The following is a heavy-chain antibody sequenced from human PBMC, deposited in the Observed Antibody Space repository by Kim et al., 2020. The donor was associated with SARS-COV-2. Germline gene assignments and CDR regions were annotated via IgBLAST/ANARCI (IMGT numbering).Heavy chain of an antibody. CDR2: IRSKAYGGTT. CDR1: GFTFGDYA. D-gene: IGHD3-9*01. J-gene: IGHJ4*02. Sequence: GGSLRLSCTASGFTFGDYAMSWFRQAPGKGLEWVGFIRSKAYGGTTEYAAPVKGRFTISRDDSKSIANLQMNSLKTEDTAVYYCTRDQNDDILTGYITPDYWGQGTLVTVSS. CDR3: TRDQNDDILTGYITPDY. V-gene: IGHV3-49*03.